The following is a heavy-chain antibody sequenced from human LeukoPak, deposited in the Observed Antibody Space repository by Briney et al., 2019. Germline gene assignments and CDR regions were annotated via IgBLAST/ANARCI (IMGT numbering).Heavy chain of an antibody. CDR3: ARGSFYTFDI. CDR1: GDSVSSNSAA. CDR2: TFYRSNWYN. J-gene: IGHJ3*02. V-gene: IGHV6-1*01. Sequence: SQTLSLTCGISGDSVSSNSAAWNWIRQSPSRGLEWLGRTFYRSNWYNDYAPSVKSRITVNPDTSKNQFSLQLNSVTPEDTAVYYCARGSFYTFDIWGLGTMVTVSS. D-gene: IGHD2/OR15-2a*01.